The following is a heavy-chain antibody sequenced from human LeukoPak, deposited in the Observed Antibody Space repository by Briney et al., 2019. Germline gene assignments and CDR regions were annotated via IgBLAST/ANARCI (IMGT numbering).Heavy chain of an antibody. V-gene: IGHV3-23*01. CDR1: GFTFQDYS. CDR3: APTVVTPFDY. D-gene: IGHD4-23*01. Sequence: PGGSLRLSCVASGFTFQDYSMAWVRPVPGKGLEWVSAISASSDSQYYTDSVKGRFTISRDNSKNTLYLQMNSLRAEDTAVYYCAPTVVTPFDYWGQGTLVTVSS. CDR2: ISASSDSQ. J-gene: IGHJ4*02.